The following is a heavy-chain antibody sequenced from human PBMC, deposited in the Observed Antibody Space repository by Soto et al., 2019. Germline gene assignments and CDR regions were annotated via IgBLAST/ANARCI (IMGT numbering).Heavy chain of an antibody. CDR2: ISAYNGNT. V-gene: IGHV1-18*01. J-gene: IGHJ4*02. D-gene: IGHD6-13*01. CDR3: ARAPPQMYSSPSTPHSHS. CDR1: GYTFTSYG. Sequence: ASVKVSCKASGYTFTSYGISWVRQAPGQGLEWMGWISAYNGNTNYAQKLQGRVTMITDTSTSTAYMELRSLRSDDTAVYYCARAPPQMYSSPSTPHSHSWRQATLVTVSS.